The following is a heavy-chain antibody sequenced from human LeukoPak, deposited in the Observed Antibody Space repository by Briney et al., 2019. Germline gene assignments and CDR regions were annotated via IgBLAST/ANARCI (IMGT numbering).Heavy chain of an antibody. J-gene: IGHJ6*03. V-gene: IGHV3-21*01. CDR3: ARRGYSYGYDYYYMDV. CDR1: GFTFSSYS. CDR2: ISSSSSYI. Sequence: GGSLRLSCAASGFTFSSYSMNWVRQAPGKGLEWVSSISSSSSYIYYADSVKGRFTISRDNAKNSLYLQMNSLRAEDTAVYYCARRGYSYGYDYYYMDVWGKGTTVTIS. D-gene: IGHD5-18*01.